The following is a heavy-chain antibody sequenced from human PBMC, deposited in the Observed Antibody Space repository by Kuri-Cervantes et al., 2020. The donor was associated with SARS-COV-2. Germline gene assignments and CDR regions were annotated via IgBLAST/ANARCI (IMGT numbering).Heavy chain of an antibody. CDR1: GGSISSSSYY. D-gene: IGHD2-2*01. CDR2: IYYSGST. Sequence: GSLRLSCTVPGGSISSSSYYWGWIRQPPGKGLEWIGSIYYSGSTYYNPSLKSRVTISVDTSKNQFSLKLSSVTAADTAVYYCARRLEYANAFDIWGQGTMVTVSS. J-gene: IGHJ3*02. CDR3: ARRLEYANAFDI. V-gene: IGHV4-39*01.